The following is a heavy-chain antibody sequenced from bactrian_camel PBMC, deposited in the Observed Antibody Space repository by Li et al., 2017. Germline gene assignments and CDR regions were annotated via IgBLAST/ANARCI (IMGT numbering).Heavy chain of an antibody. V-gene: IGHV3S40*01. J-gene: IGHJ4*01. D-gene: IGHD3*01. Sequence: VQLVESGGGLVQPGRSLRLSCVASGFTFSKSAMTWARQAPGKGFEWISSINSGGATTYYRNSVKGRFTISRDNANKIVYLQLNSLKIEDTAMYYCIRHYPTDVPWSKIYEEPSWGQGTQVTVS. CDR1: GFTFSKSA. CDR2: INSGGATT. CDR3: IRHYPTDVPWSKIYEEPS.